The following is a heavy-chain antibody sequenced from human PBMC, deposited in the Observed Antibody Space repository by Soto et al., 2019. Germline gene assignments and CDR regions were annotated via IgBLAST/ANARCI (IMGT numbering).Heavy chain of an antibody. CDR3: AKDLLQQWLAEPDAFDI. J-gene: IGHJ3*02. CDR2: ISYDGSNK. Sequence: PGGSLRLSCAASGFTFSSYNMNWVRQAPGKGLEWVAVISYDGSNKYYADSVKGRFTISRDNSKNTLYLQMNSLRAEDTAVYYCAKDLLQQWLAEPDAFDIWGQGTMVTVSS. D-gene: IGHD6-19*01. CDR1: GFTFSSYN. V-gene: IGHV3-30*18.